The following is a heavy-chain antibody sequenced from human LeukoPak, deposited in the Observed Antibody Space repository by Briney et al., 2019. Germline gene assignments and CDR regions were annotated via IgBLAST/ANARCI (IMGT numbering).Heavy chain of an antibody. D-gene: IGHD4-17*01. CDR2: ISYDGSNK. CDR3: ARDATGDGDLES. CDR1: GFTFRNFV. V-gene: IGHV3-30*04. J-gene: IGHJ5*02. Sequence: GRSLRLSCAASGFTFRNFVMHWVRQAPGKGLEWVSVISYDGSNKYYADSVKGRFTISRDNTKNTLYLQMNSLRSEATALYYCARDATGDGDLESWGQGTLVTVSP.